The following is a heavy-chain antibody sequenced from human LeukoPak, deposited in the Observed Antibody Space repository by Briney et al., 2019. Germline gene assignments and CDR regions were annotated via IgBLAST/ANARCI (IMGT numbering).Heavy chain of an antibody. V-gene: IGHV3-21*01. D-gene: IGHD6-19*01. J-gene: IGHJ4*02. CDR2: ISSSSSFI. CDR3: AREHSGSEYYFDY. CDR1: GFTFSSYS. Sequence: GGSLRLSCAASGFTFSSYSMNWVRQAPGKGLEWVSSISSSSSFIYYPDSVKGRFTISRDNAENSLYLQMNSLRAEDTALYYCAREHSGSEYYFDYWGQGTLVTVSS.